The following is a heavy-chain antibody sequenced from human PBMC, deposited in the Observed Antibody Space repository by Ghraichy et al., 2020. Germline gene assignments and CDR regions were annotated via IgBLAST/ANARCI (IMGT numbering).Heavy chain of an antibody. CDR1: GASISHNSYS. V-gene: IGHV4-39*01. CDR2: LYYGGST. CDR3: ARHRGVGGAPDCFDY. J-gene: IGHJ4*02. D-gene: IGHD3-3*01. Sequence: SETLSLTCTVSGASISHNSYSWGWIRQPPGQGLEWIGSLYYGGSTYFNPSLESRVTMFVDTSKNQFSLKLTSVTAADTALYYCARHRGVGGAPDCFDYWGQGTLVTVSS.